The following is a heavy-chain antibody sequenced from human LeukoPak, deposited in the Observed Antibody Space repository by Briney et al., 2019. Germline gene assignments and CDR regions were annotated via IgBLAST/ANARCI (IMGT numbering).Heavy chain of an antibody. V-gene: IGHV3-30*18. Sequence: PGRSLRLSCAASGFTFSSYGMHWVRQAPGKGLEWVAVISYDGSNKYYADSVKGRFTISRDNSKNTLYLQMNGLRAEDTAVYYCAKDGEYSGYPWFRAFDIWGQGTMVTVSS. D-gene: IGHD5-12*01. CDR2: ISYDGSNK. CDR1: GFTFSSYG. CDR3: AKDGEYSGYPWFRAFDI. J-gene: IGHJ3*02.